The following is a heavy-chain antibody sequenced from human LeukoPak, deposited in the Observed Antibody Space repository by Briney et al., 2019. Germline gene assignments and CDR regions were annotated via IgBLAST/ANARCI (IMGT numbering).Heavy chain of an antibody. Sequence: GASVKVSCKASGGTFSSYAISWVRQAPGQGLEWMGGIIPIFGTANYAQKFQGRVTMTTDTSTTTVYMDLRSLRSDDTAVYFCARGGALTSFDSWGQGTLITVSS. J-gene: IGHJ4*02. CDR1: GGTFSSYA. CDR2: IIPIFGTA. D-gene: IGHD1-26*01. CDR3: ARGGALTSFDS. V-gene: IGHV1-69*05.